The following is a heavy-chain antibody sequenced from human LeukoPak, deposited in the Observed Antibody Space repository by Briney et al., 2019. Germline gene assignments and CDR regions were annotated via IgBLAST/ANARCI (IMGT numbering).Heavy chain of an antibody. CDR2: IYTSGYT. CDR3: AGIAVTGGDWFDP. CDR1: GGSISNYY. D-gene: IGHD6-19*01. Sequence: SETLSLTCSVSGGSISNYYRSWIRQPAGKRLEWIGRIYTSGYTNYNPSLKSRVTMSIDTSKKQFSLKLSSVTAADTAVYYCAGIAVTGGDWFDPWGQGTLVTVSS. J-gene: IGHJ5*02. V-gene: IGHV4-4*07.